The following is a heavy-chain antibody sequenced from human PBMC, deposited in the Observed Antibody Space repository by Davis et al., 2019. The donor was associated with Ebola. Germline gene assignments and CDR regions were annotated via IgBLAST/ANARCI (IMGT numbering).Heavy chain of an antibody. Sequence: GESLKISCAASGFTVSSNYMSWVRQAPGKGLEWVSVIYSGGSTYYADSVKGRFTISRDNSKNTLYLQMNSLRAEDTAVYYCARGGSSGCPGEFCAFDIWGQGTMVTVSS. CDR1: GFTVSSNY. D-gene: IGHD6-19*01. J-gene: IGHJ3*02. CDR3: ARGGSSGCPGEFCAFDI. CDR2: IYSGGST. V-gene: IGHV3-53*01.